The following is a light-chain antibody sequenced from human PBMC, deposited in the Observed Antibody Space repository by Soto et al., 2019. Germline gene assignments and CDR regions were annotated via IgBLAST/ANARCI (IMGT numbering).Light chain of an antibody. Sequence: EIVLTQSPGTLSLSPGEKTTLSCRASQSVPSNYLAWYQQKPGQSPRLLIYGASSRATGVPDRFSGSGSGTDFTLTINRLEPEDSAVYYCHQYEAAPFTFGPGTKVNFK. V-gene: IGKV3-20*01. CDR2: GAS. CDR3: HQYEAAPFT. CDR1: QSVPSNY. J-gene: IGKJ3*01.